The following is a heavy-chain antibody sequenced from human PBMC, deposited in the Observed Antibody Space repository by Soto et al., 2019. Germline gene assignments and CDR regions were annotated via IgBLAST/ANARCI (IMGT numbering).Heavy chain of an antibody. J-gene: IGHJ4*02. V-gene: IGHV4-34*01. CDR3: ARGGRGSSWYSSY. Sequence: ETLSLTCAVYGGSFSGYYWSWIRQPPGKGLEWIGEINHSGSTNYNPSLKSRVTISVDTSKNQFSLKLSSVTAADTAVYYCARGGRGSSWYSSYWGQGTLVTVSS. D-gene: IGHD6-13*01. CDR2: INHSGST. CDR1: GGSFSGYY.